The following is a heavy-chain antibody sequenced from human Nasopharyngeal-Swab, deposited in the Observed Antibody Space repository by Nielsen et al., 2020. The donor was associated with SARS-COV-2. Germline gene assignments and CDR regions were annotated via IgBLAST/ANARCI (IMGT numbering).Heavy chain of an antibody. CDR1: GYTFTDYY. J-gene: IGHJ4*02. V-gene: IGHV1-2*02. CDR3: ARDDYGDYGYFSH. Sequence: ASVKVSCKPSGYTFTDYYMHWVRQAPGQGLEWMGWINPHSRGTKYAQKFQGRVTMTSDTSINTAYMELRRLRSDDTAVYYCARDDYGDYGYFSHWGQGTLVTVSS. CDR2: INPHSRGT. D-gene: IGHD4-17*01.